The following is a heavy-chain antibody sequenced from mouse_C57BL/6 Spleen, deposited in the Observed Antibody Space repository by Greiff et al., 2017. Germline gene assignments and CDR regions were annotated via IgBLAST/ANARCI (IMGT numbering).Heavy chain of an antibody. J-gene: IGHJ4*01. CDR2: IDPNSGGT. Sequence: VQLQQPGAELVKPGASVKLSCKASGYTFTSYWMHWVKQRPGRGLEWIGRIDPNSGGTKYNEKFKSKATLTVDKPSSTAYLQLCSLNSDDTAGYYCARDGYPYYYAMYCWGQGTSVTVSS. CDR3: ARDGYPYYYAMYC. CDR1: GYTFTSYW. V-gene: IGHV1-62-3*01. D-gene: IGHD2-3*01.